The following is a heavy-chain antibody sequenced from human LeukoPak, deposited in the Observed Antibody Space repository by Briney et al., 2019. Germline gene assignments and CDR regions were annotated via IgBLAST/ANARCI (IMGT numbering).Heavy chain of an antibody. V-gene: IGHV3-23*01. J-gene: IGHJ4*02. CDR1: GFTFSTYA. Sequence: AGSLRRSCAASGFTFSTYAISWVRQAPGKGLEWVSGVSPSGNTTYYPDSVKGRFAISRDNAKNTVYLQMNSVRADDTAVYYCARESRYRDYFDYWGQGTMVTVS. CDR3: ARESRYRDYFDY. D-gene: IGHD1-14*01. CDR2: VSPSGNTT.